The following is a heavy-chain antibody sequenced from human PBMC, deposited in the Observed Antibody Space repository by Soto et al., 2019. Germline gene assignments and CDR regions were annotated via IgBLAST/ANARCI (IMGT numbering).Heavy chain of an antibody. CDR3: AKNQERELPRVIDF. J-gene: IGHJ4*02. CDR1: GLTFSNYA. V-gene: IGHV3-23*01. CDR2: ISGSSSTT. D-gene: IGHD1-7*01. Sequence: EVRLLESGGGLVKPGGSLRLSCATSGLTFSNYAMSWVRQAPGGGLGWVSSISGSSSTTYYADSVSGRFTIARDRSKNTLYQQMSSLSAEDTALYYCAKNQERELPRVIDFWGQGTLVTVSS.